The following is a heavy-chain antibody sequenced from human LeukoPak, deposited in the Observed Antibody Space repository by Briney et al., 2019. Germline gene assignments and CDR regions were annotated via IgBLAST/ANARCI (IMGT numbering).Heavy chain of an antibody. CDR2: IYLYGTT. V-gene: IGHV4-4*02. Sequence: SETLSLTCSVSTGSISSSKWWSWVRQSPVKGLEWIGEIYLYGTTNYNPSFTSRVTMSVDRSRNQFSLKLTSVTAADTAVYYCARQKWEQQGRDYYFNGLDVWGPGTTVIVSS. CDR3: ARQKWEQQGRDYYFNGLDV. J-gene: IGHJ6*02. D-gene: IGHD1/OR15-1a*01. CDR1: TGSISSSKW.